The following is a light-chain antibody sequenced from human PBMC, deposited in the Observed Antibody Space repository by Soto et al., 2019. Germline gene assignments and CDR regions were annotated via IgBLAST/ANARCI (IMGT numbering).Light chain of an antibody. CDR3: QVCDTGSNHYV. Sequence: SYELTQAPSVSVAPGQTARIACGGDSIETKSVNWYQQKAGQAPVLVVSGDSDRPSGIPERIFGSNSGNAATLTISRVEAGDEADYYCQVCDTGSNHYVFVTGTKVTVL. J-gene: IGLJ1*01. CDR2: GDS. CDR1: SIETKS. V-gene: IGLV3-21*02.